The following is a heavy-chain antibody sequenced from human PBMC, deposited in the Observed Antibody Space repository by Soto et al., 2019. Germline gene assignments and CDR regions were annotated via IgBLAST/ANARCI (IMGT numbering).Heavy chain of an antibody. V-gene: IGHV3-23*01. D-gene: IGHD5-12*01. CDR3: AKDRMYWGGGYADYGMDV. J-gene: IGHJ6*02. CDR2: ISGSGGSR. Sequence: EVQLLESGGGLVQPGGSLRISCAASGFTFGSVAMSWVRQAPGKGLEWVSTISGSGGSRYYTDAVKGRFTISRDNSKNTVHLKMDGLRAEDTALDYCAKDRMYWGGGYADYGMDVWGQGTTVTVSS. CDR1: GFTFGSVA.